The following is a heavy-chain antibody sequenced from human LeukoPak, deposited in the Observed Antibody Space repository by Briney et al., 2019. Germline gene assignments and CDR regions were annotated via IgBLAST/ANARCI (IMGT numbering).Heavy chain of an antibody. CDR1: GFTFDDYA. V-gene: IGHV3-43D*04. CDR3: AKDMGYSGYDSFDF. J-gene: IGHJ4*02. Sequence: PGGSLRLSCAPSGFTFDDYAMHWVRQAPGKGLEWVSLISWDGGSTYYADSVKGRFTISRDNTKNSLYLQMNSLRTEDTALYYCAKDMGYSGYDSFDFWGQGTLVTVSS. D-gene: IGHD5-12*01. CDR2: ISWDGGST.